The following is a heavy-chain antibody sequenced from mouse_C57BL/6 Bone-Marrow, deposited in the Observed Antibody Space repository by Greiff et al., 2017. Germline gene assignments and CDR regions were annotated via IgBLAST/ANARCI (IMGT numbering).Heavy chain of an antibody. D-gene: IGHD1-1*01. J-gene: IGHJ4*01. CDR2: IDPETGGT. CDR3: TEGTVVAYYYAMDY. Sequence: VQLQQSGAELVRPGASVTLSCKASGYTFTDYEMHWVKQTPVHGLEWIGAIDPETGGTAYNQKFKGKAILTADKSSSTAYMELRSLTSEDSAVYYFTEGTVVAYYYAMDYWGQGTSVTVSS. V-gene: IGHV1-15*01. CDR1: GYTFTDYE.